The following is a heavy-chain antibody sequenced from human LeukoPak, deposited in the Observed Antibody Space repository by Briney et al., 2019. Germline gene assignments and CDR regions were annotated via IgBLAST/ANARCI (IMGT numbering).Heavy chain of an antibody. CDR2: TYSGGRT. CDR1: GFTVSSNY. D-gene: IGHD3-10*01. CDR3: ARVYYGSGSLLYYHYYMDV. J-gene: IGHJ6*03. Sequence: PGGSLRLSCAASGFTVSSNYMSWVRQAPGEGLEWVSVTYSGGRTYYANSVRGRFTISRDNSKHTLYLQMNSMRAEDTAVYYCARVYYGSGSLLYYHYYMDVWGKGTTVTISS. V-gene: IGHV3-53*01.